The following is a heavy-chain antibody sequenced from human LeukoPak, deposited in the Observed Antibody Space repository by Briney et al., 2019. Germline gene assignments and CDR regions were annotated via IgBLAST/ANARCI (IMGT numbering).Heavy chain of an antibody. CDR2: IIPIFGTA. CDR1: GYTFTSYG. D-gene: IGHD1-14*01. J-gene: IGHJ3*02. V-gene: IGHV1-69*06. CDR3: ASPWVAGRKKLDAFDI. Sequence: ASVKVSCKASGYTFTSYGISWVRQAPGQGLEWMGGIIPIFGTANYAQKFQGRVTITADKSTSTAYMELSSLRSEDTAVYYCASPWVAGRKKLDAFDIWGQGTMVTVSS.